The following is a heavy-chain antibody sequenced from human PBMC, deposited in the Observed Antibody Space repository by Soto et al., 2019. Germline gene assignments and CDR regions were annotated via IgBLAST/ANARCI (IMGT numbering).Heavy chain of an antibody. Sequence: SVKVSCKASGGTFSSYAISWVRQAPGQGLEWMGGIIPIFGTANYAQKFQGRVTITADESTSTAYMELSSLRSEDTAVYYCAIRITIFRVVTSDYYYYGMDVWGQGTTVTVSS. CDR2: IIPIFGTA. J-gene: IGHJ6*02. D-gene: IGHD3-3*01. CDR1: GGTFSSYA. V-gene: IGHV1-69*13. CDR3: AIRITIFRVVTSDYYYYGMDV.